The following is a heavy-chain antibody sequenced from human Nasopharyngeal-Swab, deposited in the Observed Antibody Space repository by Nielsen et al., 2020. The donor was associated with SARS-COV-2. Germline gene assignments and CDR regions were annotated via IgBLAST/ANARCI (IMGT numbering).Heavy chain of an antibody. D-gene: IGHD2-21*02. CDR3: ASGFIAYCGGDCSNWFDP. J-gene: IGHJ5*02. Sequence: ASVKVSCKASGYTFTSYGISWVRQAPGQGLEWMGWISAYNGNTNYAQKLQGRVTMTTDTSTSTAYMELRSLRSDDTAVYYCASGFIAYCGGDCSNWFDPWGQGTLVTVSS. CDR1: GYTFTSYG. V-gene: IGHV1-18*01. CDR2: ISAYNGNT.